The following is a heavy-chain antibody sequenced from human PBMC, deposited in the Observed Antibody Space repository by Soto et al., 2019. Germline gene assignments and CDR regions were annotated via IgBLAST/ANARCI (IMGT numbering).Heavy chain of an antibody. Sequence: QVQLVESGGGVVQPGRSLRLSCAAPGFTFSIYAMHWVRQAPGKGLEWVAVISYDGNNKYYADSVKGRFAISRDNSRNTLYLQMNSLRAEDTAVYYCARARLDTPALDYWGQGTLVTVSS. CDR3: ARARLDTPALDY. D-gene: IGHD2-2*01. J-gene: IGHJ4*02. CDR1: GFTFSIYA. V-gene: IGHV3-30*09. CDR2: ISYDGNNK.